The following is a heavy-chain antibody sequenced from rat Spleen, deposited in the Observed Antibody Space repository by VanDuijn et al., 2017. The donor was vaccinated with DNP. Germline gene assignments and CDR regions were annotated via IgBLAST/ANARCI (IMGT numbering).Heavy chain of an antibody. Sequence: EVQLVESGGGLVQPGRSLKLSCAASGFTFSDYNMAWVRQAPKKGLEWVATISYDGSSTYYRDSVKGRFTISRDNAKSTLSLQMDSLRSEDTATYYCVRQDGYWGQGVMVTVSS. CDR2: ISYDGSST. CDR3: VRQDGY. CDR1: GFTFSDYN. V-gene: IGHV5-7*01. J-gene: IGHJ2*01.